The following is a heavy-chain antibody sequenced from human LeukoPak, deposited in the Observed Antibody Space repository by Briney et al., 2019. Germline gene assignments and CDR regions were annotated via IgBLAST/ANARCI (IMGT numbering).Heavy chain of an antibody. D-gene: IGHD2-21*02. V-gene: IGHV3-23*01. CDR3: VREDTPATANY. CDR1: GFNFANHA. J-gene: IGHJ4*02. Sequence: QPGGSLRLSCAASGFNFANHAMSWVRQTPGKGLEWVSAISGSGDITYYADSVTGRFTISRDNSKDTLFLQMHSLRPGDTAVYYCVREDTPATANYWGQGTLVTISS. CDR2: ISGSGDIT.